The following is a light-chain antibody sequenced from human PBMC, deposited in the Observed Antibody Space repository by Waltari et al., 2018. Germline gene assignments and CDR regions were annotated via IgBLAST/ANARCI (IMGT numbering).Light chain of an antibody. Sequence: EIVLTQSPGSLSLSPGERATLSCRASQTLSGSWLTWYQQNPGQAPSLIIYGASSRATAIPDRFSGSGSGTDFTLTISRLEPEDFAVYYCQQYDGSSVTFGGGTKVEIK. CDR2: GAS. CDR3: QQYDGSSVT. V-gene: IGKV3-20*01. J-gene: IGKJ4*01. CDR1: QTLSGSW.